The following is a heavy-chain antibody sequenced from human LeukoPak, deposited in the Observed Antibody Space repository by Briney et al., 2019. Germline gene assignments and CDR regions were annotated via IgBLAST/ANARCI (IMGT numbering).Heavy chain of an antibody. D-gene: IGHD3-22*01. CDR1: GGTFSSYA. J-gene: IGHJ4*02. V-gene: IGHV1-69*05. CDR3: ASHAQRSPTRVVGATFDY. CDR2: IIPIFGTA. Sequence: SVKVSCKASGGTFSSYAISWVRQAPGQGLEWMGRIIPIFGTANYAQKFQGRVTITTDESTSTAYMELSSLRSEDTAVYYCASHAQRSPTRVVGATFDYWVQGTLVTDSS.